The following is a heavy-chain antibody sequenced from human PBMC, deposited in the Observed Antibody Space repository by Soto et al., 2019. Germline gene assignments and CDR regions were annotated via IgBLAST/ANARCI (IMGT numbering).Heavy chain of an antibody. Sequence: QVQLVQSGAEVKKPGASVKVSCKASGYTFTSYGISWVRQAPGQGLEWMGWISAYNGNTNYAQKPQGRXTXTXXTSTSTAYMELRSLRSDDTDVYHCARDRGSYALDYWGQGTLVTVSS. CDR3: ARDRGSYALDY. V-gene: IGHV1-18*01. CDR1: GYTFTSYG. D-gene: IGHD1-26*01. CDR2: ISAYNGNT. J-gene: IGHJ4*02.